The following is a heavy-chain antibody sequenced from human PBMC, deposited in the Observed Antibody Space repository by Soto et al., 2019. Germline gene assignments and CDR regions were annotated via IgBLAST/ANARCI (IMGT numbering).Heavy chain of an antibody. V-gene: IGHV4-31*03. D-gene: IGHD3-3*01. CDR3: AREPFLPKARNDY. CDR2: IYYDGST. CDR1: GGSISSGGHY. J-gene: IGHJ4*02. Sequence: PSETLSLTCTVSGGSISSGGHYWSWIRQHPGKGLEWIGYIYYDGSTYYNPSLKSRVTISLDTSKNQFSLKLSPVTAADSAVYYCAREPFLPKARNDYWGQGALVTVSS.